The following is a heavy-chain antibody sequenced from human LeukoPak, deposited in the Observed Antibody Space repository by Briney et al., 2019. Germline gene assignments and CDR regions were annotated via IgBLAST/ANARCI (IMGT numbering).Heavy chain of an antibody. CDR3: ARDNYFPGGSDY. J-gene: IGHJ4*02. D-gene: IGHD3-16*01. Sequence: GGSLRLSCAASGFTFSSYEMNWVRQAPGKGLEWVSYISSSGSTIYYADSVKGRFTISRDNAKNSLYLQMNSLRAEDTAVYYCARDNYFPGGSDYWGQGTLVTVSS. CDR2: ISSSGSTI. CDR1: GFTFSSYE. V-gene: IGHV3-48*03.